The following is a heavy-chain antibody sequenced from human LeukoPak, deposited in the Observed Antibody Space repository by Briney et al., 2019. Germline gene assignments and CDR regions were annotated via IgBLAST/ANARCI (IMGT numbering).Heavy chain of an antibody. V-gene: IGHV1-18*01. CDR2: ISAYNGNT. CDR3: AREVPRPYSSSSPYYFDY. D-gene: IGHD6-6*01. CDR1: GYTFTSYG. J-gene: IGHJ4*02. Sequence: GASVKVSCKASGYTFTSYGISWVRQAPGQGLEWMGWISAYNGNTNYAQKLQGRVTMTTDTSTSTAYMELRSLRSDDTAVYYCAREVPRPYSSSSPYYFDYWGQGTLVTVSS.